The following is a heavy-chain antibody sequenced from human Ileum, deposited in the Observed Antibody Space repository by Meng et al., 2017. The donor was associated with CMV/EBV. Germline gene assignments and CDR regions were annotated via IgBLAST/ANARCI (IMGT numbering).Heavy chain of an antibody. CDR1: ADFANNFY. J-gene: IGHJ4*02. D-gene: IGHD4-17*01. V-gene: IGHV4-4*07. CDR2: ISTSGSD. Sequence: QVQRQASGPGLVKPSETLSLTCTVSADFANNFYWSWIRQPAGKGLQWIGRISTSGSDNYNPSLKSRVTMSVDTSKKQFSLKLSSVTAADTAVYYCARSGLRGIYVDYWGQGTLVTVSS. CDR3: ARSGLRGIYVDY.